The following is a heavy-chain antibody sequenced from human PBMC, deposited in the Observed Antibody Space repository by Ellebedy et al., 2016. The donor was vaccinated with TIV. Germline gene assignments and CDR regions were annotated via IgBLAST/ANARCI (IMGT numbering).Heavy chain of an antibody. CDR2: IGTVGDT. V-gene: IGHV3-13*04. CDR1: GFRFSGFD. CDR3: VRLRYGDYFSAMDV. J-gene: IGHJ6*02. D-gene: IGHD4-17*01. Sequence: GESLKISCAASGFRFSGFDMHWVRQGRGRGLEWVSGIGTVGDTFYPDSVKGRFTISRENAKNSVYLHMNSLRAEDTAVYYCVRLRYGDYFSAMDVWGQGTTVTVSS.